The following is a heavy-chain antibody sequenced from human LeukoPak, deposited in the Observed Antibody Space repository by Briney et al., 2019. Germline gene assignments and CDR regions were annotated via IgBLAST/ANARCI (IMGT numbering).Heavy chain of an antibody. D-gene: IGHD3-9*01. V-gene: IGHV3-43*02. Sequence: GGSLRLSCAASGFTFDDYAMHWVRQAPGKGLEWVSLISGDGGSTYYADSVKGRFTISRDNSKNSLYLQMNSLRTEDTALYYCVKLYDIEPEDAFDIWGQGTMVTVSS. CDR3: VKLYDIEPEDAFDI. J-gene: IGHJ3*02. CDR1: GFTFDDYA. CDR2: ISGDGGST.